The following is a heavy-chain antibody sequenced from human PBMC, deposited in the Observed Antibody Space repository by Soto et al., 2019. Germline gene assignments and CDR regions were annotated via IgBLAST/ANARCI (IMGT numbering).Heavy chain of an antibody. D-gene: IGHD5-18*01. V-gene: IGHV1-69*01. CDR3: ATGGHNDGYNFDHGMDV. CDR1: GGIFTNNA. CDR2: VIPLFDTA. J-gene: IGHJ6*02. Sequence: QVQVVQSGAEVKKPGSSVKVSCKVSGGIFTNNAISWVRQAPGQGLEWLGGVIPLFDTAYYAQIFRGRLRIPADGATTTAYMELSGLTSADTAVYFCATGGHNDGYNFDHGMDVWGQGTTVTVS.